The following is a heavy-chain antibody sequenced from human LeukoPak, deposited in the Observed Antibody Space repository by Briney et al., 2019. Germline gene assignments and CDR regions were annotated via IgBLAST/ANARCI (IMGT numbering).Heavy chain of an antibody. CDR2: IDTDGSTT. Sequence: PGGSLRLSCAASGFTFSSYAMHWVRQAPGKGLVWVSRIDTDGSTTRYADSVKGRFTISRDNAENTLYLQMDSLRAEDTALYYCARTRGNAFDIWGQGTMVTVSS. J-gene: IGHJ3*02. V-gene: IGHV3-74*01. CDR1: GFTFSSYA. CDR3: ARTRGNAFDI. D-gene: IGHD3-10*01.